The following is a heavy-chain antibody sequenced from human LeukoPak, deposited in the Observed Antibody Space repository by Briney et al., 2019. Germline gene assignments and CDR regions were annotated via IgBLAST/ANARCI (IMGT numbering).Heavy chain of an antibody. CDR2: ISFSGGT. CDR3: AREVEYYDSSGYRPHAFDI. J-gene: IGHJ3*02. D-gene: IGHD3-22*01. CDR1: DGSIINNNHY. Sequence: SETLSLTCTVSDGSIINNNHYWGWTRQPPGKGLEWIGSISFSGGTAYNPSLRSRVTISVDTSKNQFSLKVNSVTAADTAVYYCAREVEYYDSSGYRPHAFDIWGQGTLVTVSS. V-gene: IGHV4-39*02.